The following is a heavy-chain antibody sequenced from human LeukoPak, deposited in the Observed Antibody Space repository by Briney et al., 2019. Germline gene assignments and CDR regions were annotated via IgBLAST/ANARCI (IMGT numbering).Heavy chain of an antibody. D-gene: IGHD3-22*01. CDR3: AKGDYETHGYQTR. CDR1: GYIFTSYV. Sequence: ASVKVSCKASGYIFTSYVLHWVRQAPGQGLEWMGWINTNTGNPTYAQGFTGRFVFSLDTSVSTAYLQISSLKADDTAMYYCAKGDYETHGYQTRWGQGTLVTVSS. V-gene: IGHV7-4-1*02. J-gene: IGHJ4*02. CDR2: INTNTGNP.